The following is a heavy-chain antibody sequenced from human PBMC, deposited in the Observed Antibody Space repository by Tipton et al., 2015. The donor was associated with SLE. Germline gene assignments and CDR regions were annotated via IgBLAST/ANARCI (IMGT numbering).Heavy chain of an antibody. D-gene: IGHD1-14*01. J-gene: IGHJ6*02. Sequence: QLVQSGAEVKKPGTSVKVSCKASGYTFTSYGISWVRQAPGQGLEWMGIIYPGDSHTTYSPSFQGQVTISADKSISTAYLQWSSLKASDTAMYYCPRRGGEPGHYNYYGMVVWGQGTTVTVSS. CDR3: PRRGGEPGHYNYYGMVV. CDR1: GYTFTSYG. V-gene: IGHV5-51*01. CDR2: IYPGDSHT.